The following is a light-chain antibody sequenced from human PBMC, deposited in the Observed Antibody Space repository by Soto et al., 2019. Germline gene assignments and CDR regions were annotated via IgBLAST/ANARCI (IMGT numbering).Light chain of an antibody. V-gene: IGKV1-33*01. J-gene: IGKJ5*01. Sequence: DIHITQSPSSLCASVVNRFTINFQAIQNINNYLNWYQQKPGRAPKLLIYDASNLEAGVPSRSRGSGSGTDFTFTISRLQPEDIATYYCQQYENLPTFGQGTRLEIK. CDR3: QQYENLPT. CDR2: DAS. CDR1: QNINNY.